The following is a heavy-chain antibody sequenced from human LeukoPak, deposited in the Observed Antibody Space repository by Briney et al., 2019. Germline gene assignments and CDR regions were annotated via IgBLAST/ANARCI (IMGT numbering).Heavy chain of an antibody. CDR1: GYTFTSYG. D-gene: IGHD4-17*01. J-gene: IGHJ4*02. Sequence: ASVKVSCKASGYTFTSYGISWVRQAPGQGLERMGWISAYNGNTNHAQKLQGRVTMTTDTSTSTAYMELRSLRSDDTAVYYCARERLDDYGDYVDYWGQGTLVTVSS. CDR2: ISAYNGNT. V-gene: IGHV1-18*01. CDR3: ARERLDDYGDYVDY.